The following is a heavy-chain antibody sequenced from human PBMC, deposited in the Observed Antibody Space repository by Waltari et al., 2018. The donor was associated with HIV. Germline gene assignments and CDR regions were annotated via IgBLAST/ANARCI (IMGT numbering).Heavy chain of an antibody. CDR2: SLYSWTT. CDR1: GFSISSNNYY. CDR3: ARHKNRGSYFPVDF. Sequence: QLQLHESGPGLVKPSETLSLPCIVSGFSISSNNYYWGWIRQPPGKGLEWIGNSLYSWTTNYNPSLESRVTISIDTTKSQFSLNLDSVTAADTAIYYCARHKNRGSYFPVDFWGQGTLVAVSS. V-gene: IGHV4-39*07. D-gene: IGHD1-26*01. J-gene: IGHJ4*02.